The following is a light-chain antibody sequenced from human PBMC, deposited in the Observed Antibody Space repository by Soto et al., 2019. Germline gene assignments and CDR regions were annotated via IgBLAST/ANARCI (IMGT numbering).Light chain of an antibody. Sequence: DVPMTQSPSSLSASVGDRVTISCRASQSIGTSLNWFQQKPGEAPKFLIYGASSLQSGVPSRFSGSGSGTDFTLTISSVQPEDFATYYCQQPYSVPLSFGGGTKVEIK. CDR1: QSIGTS. V-gene: IGKV1-39*01. CDR2: GAS. CDR3: QQPYSVPLS. J-gene: IGKJ4*01.